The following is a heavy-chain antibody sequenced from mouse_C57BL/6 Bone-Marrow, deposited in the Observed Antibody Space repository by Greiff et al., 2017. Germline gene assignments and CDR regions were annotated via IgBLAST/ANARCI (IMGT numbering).Heavy chain of an antibody. Sequence: VQLQQPGAELVRPGSSVKLSCKASGYTFTSYWMHWVKQRPIKGLEWIGNIDPSDSETHYNQKFKDKATLTVDKSSSTTYMQLRSLTSEDSAVYYCARGGWLLWGQGTTLTVSS. CDR3: ARGGWLL. J-gene: IGHJ2*01. D-gene: IGHD2-3*01. V-gene: IGHV1-52*01. CDR2: IDPSDSET. CDR1: GYTFTSYW.